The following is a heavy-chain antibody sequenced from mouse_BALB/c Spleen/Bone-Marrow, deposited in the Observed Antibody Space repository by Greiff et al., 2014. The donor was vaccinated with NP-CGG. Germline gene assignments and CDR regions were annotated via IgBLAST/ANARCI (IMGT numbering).Heavy chain of an antibody. Sequence: VQLQQSGPELVKPGASVKISCKASGYSFTGYFMNWVMQSHGKSLEWIGRINPYNGDTFYNQKFKDKATLTIDKSSSTAHMELRSLASEDYAVYYCARIYDYDRGAWFAYWGQGTLVTVSA. D-gene: IGHD2-4*01. CDR3: ARIYDYDRGAWFAY. CDR2: INPYNGDT. CDR1: GYSFTGYF. V-gene: IGHV1-20*02. J-gene: IGHJ3*01.